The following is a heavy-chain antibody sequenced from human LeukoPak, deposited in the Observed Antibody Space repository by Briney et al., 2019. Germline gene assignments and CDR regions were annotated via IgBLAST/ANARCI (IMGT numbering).Heavy chain of an antibody. CDR1: GYSISSGYY. CDR2: IYHSGSA. Sequence: SETLSLTCAVSGYSISSGYYWGWIRQPPGKGLEWIGMIYHSGSAYYNPSLKSRVTISVDTSKNQFSLKLSSVTAADKAVYYCARGSSGYYKKDYFDYWGQGTLVTVSS. CDR3: ARGSSGYYKKDYFDY. V-gene: IGHV4-38-2*01. D-gene: IGHD3-22*01. J-gene: IGHJ4*02.